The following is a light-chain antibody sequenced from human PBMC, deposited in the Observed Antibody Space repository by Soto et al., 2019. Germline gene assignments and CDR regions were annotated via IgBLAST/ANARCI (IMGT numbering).Light chain of an antibody. V-gene: IGLV2-14*01. CDR2: EVS. J-gene: IGLJ1*01. Sequence: QSVLTQPASVSGSPGQSITISCTGTSSDFGDYDYVSWYLQHPGKVPKLMIYEVSNRPSGVSNRLSGSKSGNTASLTISGLQAEDEADYYCSSYTRTTTRVFGTGTSSPS. CDR3: SSYTRTTTRV. CDR1: SSDFGDYDY.